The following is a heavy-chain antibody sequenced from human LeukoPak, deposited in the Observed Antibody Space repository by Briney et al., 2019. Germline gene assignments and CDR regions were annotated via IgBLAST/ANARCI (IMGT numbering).Heavy chain of an antibody. J-gene: IGHJ4*02. D-gene: IGHD5-18*01. CDR2: ISGSGGST. CDR1: GFTFSTYA. V-gene: IGHV3-23*01. CDR3: AKEGYRYGYAIDY. Sequence: GGSLRLSCAASGFTFSTYAMSWVRQAPGKGLEWVSAISGSGGSTYYADSVKGRFTIYRDNSKNTLYLQMNSLRAEDTAVYYCAKEGYRYGYAIDYWGQGTLVTVSS.